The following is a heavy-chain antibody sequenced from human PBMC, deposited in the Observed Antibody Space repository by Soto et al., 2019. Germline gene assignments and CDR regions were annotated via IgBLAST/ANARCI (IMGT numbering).Heavy chain of an antibody. J-gene: IGHJ5*02. D-gene: IGHD3-10*01. CDR2: ISGSGGST. CDR1: GFTFSSYA. CDR3: ATALRTTIRLGFDI. V-gene: IGHV3-23*01. Sequence: EVQLLESGGGLVQPGGSLRLSCAASGFTFSSYAMSWVRQAPGKGLELVSAISGSGGSTYYADSVKGRFTLSRDNYKNTLYLHMDGLRAEDTALYYCATALRTTIRLGFDIWGQGNLVIVSS.